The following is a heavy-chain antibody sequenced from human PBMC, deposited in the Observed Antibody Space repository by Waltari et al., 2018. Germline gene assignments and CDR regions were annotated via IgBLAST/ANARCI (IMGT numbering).Heavy chain of an antibody. D-gene: IGHD3-3*01. CDR3: ARDHTIFGVVTSLGY. J-gene: IGHJ4*02. V-gene: IGHV4-34*01. CDR2: INHSGST. CDR1: GGSFSGYY. Sequence: QVQLQQWGAGLLKPSETLSLTCAVYGGSFSGYYWSWIRQPPGKGLEWIGEINHSGSTNYNPSLKSRVTISVDTSKNQFSLKLSSVTAADTAVYYCARDHTIFGVVTSLGYWGQGTLVTVSS.